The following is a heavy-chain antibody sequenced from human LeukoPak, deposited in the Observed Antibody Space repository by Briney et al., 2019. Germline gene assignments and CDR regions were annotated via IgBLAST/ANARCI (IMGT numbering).Heavy chain of an antibody. CDR2: INHSGST. J-gene: IGHJ6*04. V-gene: IGHV4-34*01. CDR3: ARNLRYCSSTSCYLYYYGMDV. D-gene: IGHD2-2*01. CDR1: GGSFSGYY. Sequence: PSKTLSLICAVYGGSFSGYYWSWIRQPPGKGLEWIGEINHSGSTNYNPSLKSRVAISVDTSKNQFSLKLSSVTAADTAVYYCARNLRYCSSTSCYLYYYGMDVWGKGTTVTVSS.